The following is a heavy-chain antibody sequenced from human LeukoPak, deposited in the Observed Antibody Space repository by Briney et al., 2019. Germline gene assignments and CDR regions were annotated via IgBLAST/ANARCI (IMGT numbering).Heavy chain of an antibody. CDR2: INHSGST. D-gene: IGHD6-19*01. J-gene: IGHJ6*03. CDR1: GGSFSVYY. Sequence: SETLSLTCAVYGGSFSVYYWSWIRQPPGKGLEWIGEINHSGSTNYNPSLKSRATISVDTSKSQFSLKVSSVTAADSAVYYCARGAGRGIMAGIAVSYYHYMDVWGKGTTVTVSS. CDR3: ARGAGRGIMAGIAVSYYHYMDV. V-gene: IGHV4-34*01.